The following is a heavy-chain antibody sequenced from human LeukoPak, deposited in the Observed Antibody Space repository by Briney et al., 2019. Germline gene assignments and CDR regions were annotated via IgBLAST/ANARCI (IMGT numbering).Heavy chain of an antibody. J-gene: IGHJ4*02. V-gene: IGHV4-59*01. CDR3: ERGWGYSSSFDY. D-gene: IGHD5-18*01. Sequence: PSETLSLTCTVSGGSMSSYYWSWIRQPPGKGLEWIGYIYYSGSTNYNPSLKSRVTISVDTSKNQFSLKLSSVTAAGTAVYYCERGWGYSSSFDYWGQGTLVTVSS. CDR1: GGSMSSYY. CDR2: IYYSGST.